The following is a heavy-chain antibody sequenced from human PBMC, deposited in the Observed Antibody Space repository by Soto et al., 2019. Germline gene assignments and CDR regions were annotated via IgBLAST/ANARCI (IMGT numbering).Heavy chain of an antibody. J-gene: IGHJ4*02. V-gene: IGHV1-69*06. CDR2: IIPIIGTP. CDR1: GGSISNYA. D-gene: IGHD1-26*01. CDR3: ASFELTRTGSYVPFDY. Sequence: QVQLVQSGAEVKKPGSSVKVSCKASGGSISNYAISWVRQAPGQGLEWMGGIIPIIGTPNYAQKFQGRVTITADKSTSTAYMELSRLRSEDTGVYYCASFELTRTGSYVPFDYWGQGTLVTVSS.